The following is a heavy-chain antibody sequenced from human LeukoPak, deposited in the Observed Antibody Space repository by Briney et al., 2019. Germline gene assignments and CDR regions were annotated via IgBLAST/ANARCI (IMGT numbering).Heavy chain of an antibody. J-gene: IGHJ4*02. CDR1: GGSISSYY. D-gene: IGHD6-6*01. CDR2: IYYSGST. CDR3: ARTGPGIAARNYFDY. Sequence: SETLSLTCTVSGGSISSYYWSWIRQPPGKGLEWIGYIYYSGSTNYNPPLKSRVTISVDTSKNQFSLKLSSVTAADTAVYYCARTGPGIAARNYFDYWGQGTLVTVSS. V-gene: IGHV4-59*01.